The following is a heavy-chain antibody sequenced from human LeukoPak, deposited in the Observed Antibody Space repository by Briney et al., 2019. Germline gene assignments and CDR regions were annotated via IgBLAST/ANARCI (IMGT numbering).Heavy chain of an antibody. Sequence: GGSLRLSCAASGFTFSSYWMSWVRQAPGKGLEWVANIKQDGSEKYYVDSVKGRFTISRDSAKNSLYLQMNSLRAEDTAVYYCARDRRGLRSYYDSSLGYWGQGTLVTVSS. D-gene: IGHD3-22*01. CDR2: IKQDGSEK. V-gene: IGHV3-7*01. CDR1: GFTFSSYW. J-gene: IGHJ4*02. CDR3: ARDRRGLRSYYDSSLGY.